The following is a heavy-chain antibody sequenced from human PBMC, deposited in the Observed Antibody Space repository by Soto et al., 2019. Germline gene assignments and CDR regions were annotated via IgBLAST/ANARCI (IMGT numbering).Heavy chain of an antibody. CDR2: IIPILGIA. V-gene: IGHV1-69*02. CDR3: AGGAAGTEGGFDP. J-gene: IGHJ5*02. Sequence: QVQLVQSGAEVKKPGSSVKVSCKASGGTFSSYTISWVRQAPGQGLEWMGRIIPILGIANYAQKFQGRVTITADNSASTAYMELSSVRSEDAAVYYGAGGAAGTEGGFDPWGQGTLVTVSS. CDR1: GGTFSSYT. D-gene: IGHD6-13*01.